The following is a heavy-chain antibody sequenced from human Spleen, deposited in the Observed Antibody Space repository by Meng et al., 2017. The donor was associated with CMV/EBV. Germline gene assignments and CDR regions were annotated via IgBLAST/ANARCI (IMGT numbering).Heavy chain of an antibody. V-gene: IGHV3-21*01. CDR2: ISSSSSYI. CDR1: GFTFSSYS. CDR3: ARVRGSYCVDY. Sequence: GESLKISCAASGFTFSSYSMNWVRQAPGKGLEWVSSISSSSSYIYYADSVKGRFTISRDNAKNSLYLQMNSLRAEDTAVYYCARVRGSYCVDYWGQGTLVTVSS. J-gene: IGHJ4*02. D-gene: IGHD1-26*01.